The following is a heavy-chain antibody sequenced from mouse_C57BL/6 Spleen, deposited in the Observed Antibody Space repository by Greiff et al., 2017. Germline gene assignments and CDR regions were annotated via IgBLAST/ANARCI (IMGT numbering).Heavy chain of an antibody. CDR1: GFTFSSYG. V-gene: IGHV5-6*01. D-gene: IGHD2-4*01. Sequence: EVKLMESGGDLVKPGGSLKLSCAASGFTFSSYGMSWVRQTPDKRLAWVATISSGGSYTYYPDSVKGRFTISRDNAKNTLYLQMSSLKSEDTAMYYCARQGLRRDYFDYWGQGTTLTVSS. CDR3: ARQGLRRDYFDY. J-gene: IGHJ2*01. CDR2: ISSGGSYT.